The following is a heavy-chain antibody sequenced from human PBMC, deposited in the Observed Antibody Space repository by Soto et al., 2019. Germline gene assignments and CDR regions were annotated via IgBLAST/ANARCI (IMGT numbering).Heavy chain of an antibody. CDR3: AKVRGRCSSTSCYRFDY. CDR2: ISGSGGST. D-gene: IGHD2-2*01. CDR1: GFTFSSYA. V-gene: IGHV3-23*01. Sequence: EVQLLESGGGLVQPGGSLRLSCAASGFTFSSYAMSWVRQALGKGLEWVSAISGSGGSTYYADSVKGRFTISRDNSKNTLYLQMNSLRAEDTAVYYCAKVRGRCSSTSCYRFDYWGQGTLVTVSS. J-gene: IGHJ4*02.